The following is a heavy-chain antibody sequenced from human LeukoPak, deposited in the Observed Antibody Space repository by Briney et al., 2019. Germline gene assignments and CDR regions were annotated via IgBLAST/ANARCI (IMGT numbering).Heavy chain of an antibody. CDR1: GGSISSYY. CDR3: ARDSRPSSGDKEVLDY. V-gene: IGHV4-4*07. CDR2: IYTSGST. Sequence: SETLSLTCTVSGGSISSYYWSWIRQPAGKGLEWIGRIYTSGSTNYNPSLKSRVTMSVDTSKNQFSLKLSSVTAAYTAVYYCARDSRPSSGDKEVLDYWGQGTLVTVSS. D-gene: IGHD6-19*01. J-gene: IGHJ4*02.